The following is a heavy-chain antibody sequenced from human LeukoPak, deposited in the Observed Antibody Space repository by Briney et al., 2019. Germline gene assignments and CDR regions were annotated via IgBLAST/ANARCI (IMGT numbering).Heavy chain of an antibody. D-gene: IGHD3-16*01. CDR3: ARGSWGSSGFDY. V-gene: IGHV3-23*01. Sequence: GGSLRLSCAASGFTFSSYAMSWVRQAPGKGLEWVSAISGSGGSTYYADSVKGRFTISRDNSKNTLYLQMNSLRSDDTAVYYCARGSWGSSGFDYWGQGTLVTVSS. CDR2: ISGSGGST. CDR1: GFTFSSYA. J-gene: IGHJ4*02.